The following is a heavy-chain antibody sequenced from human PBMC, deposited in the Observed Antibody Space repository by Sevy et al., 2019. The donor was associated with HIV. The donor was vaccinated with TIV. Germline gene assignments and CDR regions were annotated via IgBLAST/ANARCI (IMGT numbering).Heavy chain of an antibody. CDR1: GGTFSSYA. Sequence: ASVKVSCKASGGTFSSYAISWVRQAPGQGLEWMGGIIPIFGTANYAQKFQGRVTITADESTSTAYMELSSLGSEDTAVYYCARESRGYDFWSGYPIPDTYYYYGMDVWGQGTTVTVSS. D-gene: IGHD3-3*01. CDR3: ARESRGYDFWSGYPIPDTYYYYGMDV. CDR2: IIPIFGTA. J-gene: IGHJ6*02. V-gene: IGHV1-69*13.